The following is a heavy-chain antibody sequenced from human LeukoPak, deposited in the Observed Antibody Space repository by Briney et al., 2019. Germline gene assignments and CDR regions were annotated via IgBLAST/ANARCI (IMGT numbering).Heavy chain of an antibody. Sequence: GGSLRLSCAASGFTFDDYAMHWVRQAPGKGLEWVSGISWNSGSIGYADSVKGRFTISRDNAKNSLYLQMNSLRAEDTAVYYCASGFCSGGSCYEGWDWFDPWGQGTLVTVSS. CDR3: ASGFCSGGSCYEGWDWFDP. D-gene: IGHD2-15*01. CDR1: GFTFDDYA. CDR2: ISWNSGSI. J-gene: IGHJ5*02. V-gene: IGHV3-9*01.